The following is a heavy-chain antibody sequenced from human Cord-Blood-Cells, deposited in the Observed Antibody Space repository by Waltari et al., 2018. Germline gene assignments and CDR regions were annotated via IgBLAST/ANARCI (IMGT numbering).Heavy chain of an antibody. CDR1: GGSFSGYY. CDR3: ARERLGWLEVFDY. V-gene: IGHV4-34*01. Sequence: QVQLQPWGAGLLKPSETLSLTCAVYGGSFSGYYWSWIRQPPGKGLEWIGEINHSGSTNYNPSLKSRVTISVDTSKNQFSLKLSSVTAADTAVYYCARERLGWLEVFDYWGQGTLVTVSS. D-gene: IGHD5-18*01. CDR2: INHSGST. J-gene: IGHJ4*02.